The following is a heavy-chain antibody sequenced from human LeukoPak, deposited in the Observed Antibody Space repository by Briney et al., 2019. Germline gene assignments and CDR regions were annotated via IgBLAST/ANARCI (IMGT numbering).Heavy chain of an antibody. V-gene: IGHV1-18*01. J-gene: IGHJ4*02. CDR1: GYTFTSYG. D-gene: IGHD3-3*01. CDR2: ISAYNGNT. Sequence: ASVKVSCKASGYTFTSYGISWVRQAPAQGLEWMGWISAYNGNTNYAQKLQGRVTMTTDTSTSTAYMELRSLRSDDTAAYYCARDHFFSRVPKYWGQGTLVTVSS. CDR3: ARDHFFSRVPKY.